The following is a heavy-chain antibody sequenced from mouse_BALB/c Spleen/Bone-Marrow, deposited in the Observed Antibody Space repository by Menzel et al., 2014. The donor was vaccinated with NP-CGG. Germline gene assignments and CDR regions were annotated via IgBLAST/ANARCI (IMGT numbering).Heavy chain of an antibody. CDR2: IYPSDSYT. D-gene: IGHD1-1*01. Sequence: VQGVESGAELVRPGASVKLSCKASGYTFTSYWINWVKQRPGQGLEWIGNIYPSDSYTNYNQKFKDKATLTVDKSSSTAYMQLSSPTSEDSAVYYCTRGYYGSSYDYWGQDTTLTVSS. CDR1: GYTFTSYW. J-gene: IGHJ2*01. V-gene: IGHV1-69*02. CDR3: TRGYYGSSYDY.